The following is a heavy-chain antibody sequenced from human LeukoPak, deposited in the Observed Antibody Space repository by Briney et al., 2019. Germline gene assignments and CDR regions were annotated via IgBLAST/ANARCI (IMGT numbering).Heavy chain of an antibody. V-gene: IGHV1-2*02. D-gene: IGHD3-10*01. J-gene: IGHJ4*02. CDR1: GYTFTGYY. CDR3: ARGQYGSGRVLDY. CDR2: INPNSGGT. Sequence: ASVKVSCKASGYTFTGYYMHWVRQAPGQVLEWMGWINPNSGGTNYAQKFQGRVTMTRDTSISTAYMELSRLRSDDTAVYYCARGQYGSGRVLDYWGQGTLVTVSS.